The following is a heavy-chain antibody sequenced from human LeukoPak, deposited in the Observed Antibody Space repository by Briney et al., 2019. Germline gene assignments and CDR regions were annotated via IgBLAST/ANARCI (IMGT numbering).Heavy chain of an antibody. CDR3: ARDRGANTAMVTDFDY. CDR2: IIPILGIA. V-gene: IGHV1-69*04. Sequence: GASVKVSCKASGGTFSSYAISWVRHARGQGLEWMGRIIPILGIANYAQKFQGRVTITADKSTSTAYVELSSLRSEDTAVYYCARDRGANTAMVTDFDYWGQGTLVTVSS. CDR1: GGTFSSYA. J-gene: IGHJ4*02. D-gene: IGHD5-18*01.